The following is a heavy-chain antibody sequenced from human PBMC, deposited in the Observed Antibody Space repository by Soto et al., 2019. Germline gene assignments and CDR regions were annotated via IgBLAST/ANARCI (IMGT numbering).Heavy chain of an antibody. CDR1: GVSISGYY. J-gene: IGHJ4*02. CDR2: IYYSGST. V-gene: IGHV4-59*01. Sequence: QVQLQESGPGLVKPSETLSLTCTVSGVSISGYYWSWIRQPPGKGLEWIGDIYYSGSTNYNPSLRSRVTISVDTAKNQFSLKLSSVTAADTAVYYCARGYGDYVLDYWGQGTLVTVSS. D-gene: IGHD4-17*01. CDR3: ARGYGDYVLDY.